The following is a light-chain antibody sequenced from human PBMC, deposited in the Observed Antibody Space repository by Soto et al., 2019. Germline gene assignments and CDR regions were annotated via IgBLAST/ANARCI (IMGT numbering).Light chain of an antibody. CDR3: MSYAGGNRFV. J-gene: IGLJ1*01. CDR2: QVT. CDR1: INDVGGYNY. V-gene: IGLV2-8*01. Sequence: QSALTQPPSASGSPGQSVTISCAGTINDVGGYNYVSWYQQHPGKVPQLMIYQVTKRPSGVPDRFSASKSDTTASLTISGLQAEDECDYYCMSYAGGNRFVFGTGTKLTV.